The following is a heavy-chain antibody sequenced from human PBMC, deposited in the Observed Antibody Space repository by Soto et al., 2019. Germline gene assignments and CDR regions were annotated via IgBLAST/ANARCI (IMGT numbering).Heavy chain of an antibody. CDR1: GGNFNNYG. CDR2: IIPMFGIV. CDR3: AGEVGGTGLQF. D-gene: IGHD3-9*01. V-gene: IGHV1-69*12. Sequence: QVQLVQSGTEARKPGSSVKVSCETSGGNFNNYGFNWVRQVPGQRLEWMGGIIPMFGIVKVGQIFQPRVACTAGQSTGKAYMELTRLRPEDTAVYYCAGEVGGTGLQFWGQGTLVIVSS. J-gene: IGHJ4*02.